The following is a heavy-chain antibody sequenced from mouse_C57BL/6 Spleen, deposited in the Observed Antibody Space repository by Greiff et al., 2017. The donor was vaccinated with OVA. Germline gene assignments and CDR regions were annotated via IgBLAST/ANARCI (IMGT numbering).Heavy chain of an antibody. V-gene: IGHV1-64*01. Sequence: VQLQQPGAELVKPGASVKLSCKASGYTFTSYWMHWVKQRPGQGLEWIGMIHPNSGSTNYNEKFKSKATLTVDKSSSTAYMQLSSLTSEDSAVYYCARGHYGNSYAMDYWGQGTSVTVSS. CDR1: GYTFTSYW. D-gene: IGHD2-1*01. CDR3: ARGHYGNSYAMDY. J-gene: IGHJ4*01. CDR2: IHPNSGST.